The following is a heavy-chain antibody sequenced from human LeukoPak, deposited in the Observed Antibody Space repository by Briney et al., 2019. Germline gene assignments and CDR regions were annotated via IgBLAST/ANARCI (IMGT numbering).Heavy chain of an antibody. Sequence: SVKVSCKASGGTFSSYAISWVRQAPGQGLEWMGRIIPILGIANYAQKFQGRVTITADKSTSTAYMELSSLRSEDTAVYYCARGGSGQAYYYYGMDVWGQGTTITVSS. CDR3: ARGGSGQAYYYYGMDV. CDR2: IIPILGIA. V-gene: IGHV1-69*04. D-gene: IGHD3-10*01. J-gene: IGHJ6*02. CDR1: GGTFSSYA.